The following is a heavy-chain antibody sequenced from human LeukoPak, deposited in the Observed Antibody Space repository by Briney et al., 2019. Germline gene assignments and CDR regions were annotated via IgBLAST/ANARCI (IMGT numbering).Heavy chain of an antibody. CDR3: ARDRPLWEMATIGNRTPGPN. J-gene: IGHJ4*02. Sequence: GGSLRLSCAASGFTVSSNYMSWVRQAPGKGLEWVSVIYSGGSTYYADSVKGRFTISRDNSKNTLYLQMNSLRAEDTAVYYCARDRPLWEMATIGNRTPGPNWGQGTLVTVSS. D-gene: IGHD5-24*01. V-gene: IGHV3-66*01. CDR2: IYSGGST. CDR1: GFTVSSNY.